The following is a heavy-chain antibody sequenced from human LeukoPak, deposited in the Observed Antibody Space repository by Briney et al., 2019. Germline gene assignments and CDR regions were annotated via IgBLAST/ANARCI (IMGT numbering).Heavy chain of an antibody. CDR1: GGSISTYY. D-gene: IGHD4-11*01. J-gene: IGHJ6*03. CDR3: ARAPATLQFAYYYYYMDV. V-gene: IGHV4-59*01. Sequence: SETLSLTCTVSGGSISTYYWNWIRQPPGKGLEWIGYIYYSGSTNYNPSLKSRVTISVDTSKNQFSLKLNSVTAADTAVYFCARAPATLQFAYYYYYMDVWGKGTTVTVSS. CDR2: IYYSGST.